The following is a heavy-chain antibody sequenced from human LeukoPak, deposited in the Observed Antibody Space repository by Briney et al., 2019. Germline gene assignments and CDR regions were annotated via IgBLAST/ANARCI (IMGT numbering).Heavy chain of an antibody. CDR1: GFIFSSSS. V-gene: IGHV3-23*01. CDR2: MSGSGGGSDGST. Sequence: PGGSLRLSRAASGFIFSSSSMSWVRQAPGKWLECVSVSVMSGSGGGSDGSTYDADSVKGRFTISSDDSTTTMYLKMNNLRIEDTAVYYCAKHRSGIAASGSNYWGQRTLVSVSS. J-gene: IGHJ4*02. D-gene: IGHD6-13*01. CDR3: AKHRSGIAASGSNY.